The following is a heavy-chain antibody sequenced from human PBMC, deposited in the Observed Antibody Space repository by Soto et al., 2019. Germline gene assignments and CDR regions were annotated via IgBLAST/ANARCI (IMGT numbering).Heavy chain of an antibody. CDR3: AKGLLIQLWSPYYFDY. CDR2: IYYSGRT. D-gene: IGHD5-18*01. Sequence: SETLSLTCTVSGGSIDNYEYYWTWIRQPPWKGLEWVGYIYYSGRTNYNPSLNSRLTISLDNSKNTLYLQMNSLRAEDTAVYYCAKGLLIQLWSPYYFDYWGQGTLVTVSS. J-gene: IGHJ4*02. V-gene: IGHV4-30-4*02. CDR1: GGSIDNYEYY.